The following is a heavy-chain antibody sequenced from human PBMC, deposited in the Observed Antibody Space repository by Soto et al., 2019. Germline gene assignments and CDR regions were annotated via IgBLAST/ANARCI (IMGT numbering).Heavy chain of an antibody. J-gene: IGHJ4*02. CDR3: AKTGFGRYCSSTSCVHFDY. CDR1: GFTFTTYA. V-gene: IGHV3-23*01. Sequence: EVQVLESGGGLVQPGGSLRLSCVASGFTFTTYAMTWVRQAPGKGLAWVSIISGSGGSTHYADSVKGRFIISRDNSKNALYLEMNGLTAEDTAVYYCAKTGFGRYCSSTSCVHFDYWGQGTLVTVSS. CDR2: ISGSGGST. D-gene: IGHD2-2*01.